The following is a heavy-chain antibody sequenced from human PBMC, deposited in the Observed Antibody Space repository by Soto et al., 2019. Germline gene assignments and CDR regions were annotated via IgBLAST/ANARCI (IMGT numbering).Heavy chain of an antibody. Sequence: PGGSLRLSCAGSGFTFGDSYMSWIRQAPGKGLEWLSYISPGSRYPAYADSVKGRFTNSRDNAKRSLYLQMMSLTAEDTAIYYCVRGGGGGLFDPWGQGTMVTVPQ. CDR3: VRGGGGGLFDP. V-gene: IGHV3-11*06. CDR2: ISPGSRYP. CDR1: GFTFGDSY. D-gene: IGHD2-15*01. J-gene: IGHJ5*02.